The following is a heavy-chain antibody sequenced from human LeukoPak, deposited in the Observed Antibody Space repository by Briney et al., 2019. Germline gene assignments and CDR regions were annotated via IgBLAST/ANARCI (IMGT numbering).Heavy chain of an antibody. V-gene: IGHV1-18*01. D-gene: IGHD6-19*01. CDR3: ARAVIAVAGTSSYYYYGMDA. J-gene: IGHJ6*02. Sequence: GASVKVSCKASGYTFTSYGISWVRQAPGQGLEWMGWISAYNGNTNYAQKLQGRVTMTTDTSTSTAYMELRSLRSDDTAVYYCARAVIAVAGTSSYYYYGMDAWGQGTTVTVSS. CDR2: ISAYNGNT. CDR1: GYTFTSYG.